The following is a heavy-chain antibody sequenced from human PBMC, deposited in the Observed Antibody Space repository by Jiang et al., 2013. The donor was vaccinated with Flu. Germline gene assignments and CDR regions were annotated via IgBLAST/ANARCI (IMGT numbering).Heavy chain of an antibody. CDR2: ISYDGSNK. CDR1: GFTFSSYG. D-gene: IGHD2-2*01. J-gene: IGHJ6*02. V-gene: IGHV3-30*18. CDR3: AKGYCSSTSCYFALDWGYYGMDV. Sequence: AASGFTFSSYGMHWVRQAPGKGLEWVAVISYDGSNKYYADSVKGRFTISRDNSKNTLYLQMNSLRAEDTAVYYCAKGYCSSTSCYFALDWGYYGMDVWGQGTTVTVSS.